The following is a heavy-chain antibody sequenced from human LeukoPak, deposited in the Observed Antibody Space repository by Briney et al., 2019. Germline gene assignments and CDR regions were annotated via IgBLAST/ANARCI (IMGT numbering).Heavy chain of an antibody. CDR2: IYYSGST. J-gene: IGHJ5*02. Sequence: PSETLSLTCTVSGGSISSYYWSWIRQPPGKGLEWIGYIYYSGSTNYNPSLKSRVTISVDTSKNQFSLKLSSVTAADTAVYYCARDVWNDLHNWFDPWGQGSLVTVSS. D-gene: IGHD1-1*01. CDR1: GGSISSYY. CDR3: ARDVWNDLHNWFDP. V-gene: IGHV4-59*01.